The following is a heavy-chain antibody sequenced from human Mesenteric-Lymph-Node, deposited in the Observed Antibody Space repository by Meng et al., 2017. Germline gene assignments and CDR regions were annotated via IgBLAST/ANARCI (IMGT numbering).Heavy chain of an antibody. D-gene: IGHD5-12*01. CDR3: AREHSGYDDY. Sequence: GESLKISCVASGFTFSGNYMSWVRQAPGKGLEWVSASGQGTATFYADSVKGRFTISRDNSKNTLYLQMNSLRAEDTAVYYCAREHSGYDDYWGQGTLVTVSS. J-gene: IGHJ4*02. CDR1: GFTFSGNY. V-gene: IGHV3-66*01. CDR2: SGQGTAT.